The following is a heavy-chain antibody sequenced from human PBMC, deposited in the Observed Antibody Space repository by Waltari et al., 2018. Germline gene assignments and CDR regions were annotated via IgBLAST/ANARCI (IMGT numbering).Heavy chain of an antibody. CDR2: IKQDGSEK. V-gene: IGHV3-7*01. D-gene: IGHD3-10*01. CDR3: ARDRGSGRGYYYMDV. CDR1: GFTFSSYW. Sequence: EVQLVESGGGLVQPGGSLRLSCAASGFTFSSYWMSWVRQAQGKGLEWVANIKQDGSEKYYVDSVKGRFTISRDNAKNSLYLQMNSLRAEDTAVYYCARDRGSGRGYYYMDVWGKGTTVTVSS. J-gene: IGHJ6*03.